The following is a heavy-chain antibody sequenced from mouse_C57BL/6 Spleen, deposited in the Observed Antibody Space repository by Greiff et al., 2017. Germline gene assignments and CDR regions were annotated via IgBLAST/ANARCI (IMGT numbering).Heavy chain of an antibody. Sequence: QVQLQQPGAELVRPGASVTLSCKASGYTFTDYEMHWVKQTPVHGLEWIGAIDPETGGTAYNQKFKGKAILTVDKSSSTAYMELRSLTSEDSAVYYCTREDWDDAMDYWGQGTSVTVSS. CDR1: GYTFTDYE. J-gene: IGHJ4*01. CDR3: TREDWDDAMDY. D-gene: IGHD4-1*01. CDR2: IDPETGGT. V-gene: IGHV1-15*01.